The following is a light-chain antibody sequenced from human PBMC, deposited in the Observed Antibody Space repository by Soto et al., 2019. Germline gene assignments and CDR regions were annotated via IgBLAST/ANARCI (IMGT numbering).Light chain of an antibody. Sequence: EIVLTQSPGTLSLSPGERATLSCRASQSVSSSYLAWYQQKPDQAPRLLIYGASSKATGSPDRFSGSGSGTDFTLTISRLETEDFAVYYCQQYGSSRGYTFGQGTKLEIK. CDR1: QSVSSSY. J-gene: IGKJ2*01. V-gene: IGKV3-20*01. CDR3: QQYGSSRGYT. CDR2: GAS.